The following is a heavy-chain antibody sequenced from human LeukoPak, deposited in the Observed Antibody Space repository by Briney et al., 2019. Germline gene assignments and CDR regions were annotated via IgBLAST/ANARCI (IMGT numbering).Heavy chain of an antibody. Sequence: ASVKVSCNASGYTFTDYYMHWVRQAPGQGHEWMGWINPNSGGTNYAQKFQGRVTMTRGTSISTAYMELSRLRSDDTAVYYCARDPPPIWPTVTYYFDYWGQGTLVTVSS. D-gene: IGHD4-17*01. CDR3: ARDPPPIWPTVTYYFDY. J-gene: IGHJ4*02. V-gene: IGHV1-2*02. CDR1: GYTFTDYY. CDR2: INPNSGGT.